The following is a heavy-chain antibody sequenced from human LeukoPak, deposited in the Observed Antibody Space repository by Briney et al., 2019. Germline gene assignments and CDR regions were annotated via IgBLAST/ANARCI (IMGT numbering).Heavy chain of an antibody. CDR1: GGSFSGYY. Sequence: SETLSLTCAVYGGSFSGYYWSWIRQPPGKGLEWIGEINHSGSTNYNPSLKSRVIISVDTSKKQSSLRLTSVTAADTAVYYCARGEPGGRDYWGQGTLVTVSS. CDR3: ARGEPGGRDY. V-gene: IGHV4-34*01. D-gene: IGHD3-10*01. J-gene: IGHJ4*02. CDR2: INHSGST.